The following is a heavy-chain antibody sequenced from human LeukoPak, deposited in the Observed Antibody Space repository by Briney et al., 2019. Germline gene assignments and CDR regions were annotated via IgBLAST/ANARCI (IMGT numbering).Heavy chain of an antibody. J-gene: IGHJ3*02. CDR2: INPSGGST. D-gene: IGHD5-18*01. CDR1: GYTFTSYY. CDR3: ARDREVTEGAFDI. V-gene: IGHV1-46*01. Sequence: ASVKVSCKASGYTFTSYYMHWVRQAPGQGLEWMGIINPSGGSTSYAQKFQGRVTMTRDTSTSTVYMELSSLRSEDTAMYYCARDREVTEGAFDIWGQGTMVTVSS.